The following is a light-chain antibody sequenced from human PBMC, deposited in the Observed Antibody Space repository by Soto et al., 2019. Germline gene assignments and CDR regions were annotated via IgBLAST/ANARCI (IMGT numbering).Light chain of an antibody. Sequence: LTQPPSASGSPGQSVTISCTETSSDVGTYKYVSWYQQHPGKAPKLMMYEVNKRPAGVPDRFSGSKSGIMASLTVSGLQAEDEADYYCSSYSGNNNLYVFGTGTKVTVL. J-gene: IGLJ1*01. CDR3: SSYSGNNNLYV. CDR1: SSDVGTYKY. V-gene: IGLV2-8*01. CDR2: EVN.